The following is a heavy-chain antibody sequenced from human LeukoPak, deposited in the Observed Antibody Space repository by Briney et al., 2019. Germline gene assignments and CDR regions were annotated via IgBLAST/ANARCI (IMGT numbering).Heavy chain of an antibody. J-gene: IGHJ5*02. Sequence: SETLSLTCTVSGGSISSGSYYWSWIRQPAGKGLEWIGRIYTSGSTNCNPSLKSRVTISVDTSKNQFSLKLSSVTAADTAVYYCARVLVWDYGDFNWFDPWGRGTLVTVSS. CDR1: GGSISSGSYY. V-gene: IGHV4-61*02. CDR3: ARVLVWDYGDFNWFDP. D-gene: IGHD4-17*01. CDR2: IYTSGST.